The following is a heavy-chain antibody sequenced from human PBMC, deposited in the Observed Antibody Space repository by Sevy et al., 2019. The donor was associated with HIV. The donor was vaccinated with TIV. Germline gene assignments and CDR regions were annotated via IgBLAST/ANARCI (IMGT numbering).Heavy chain of an antibody. Sequence: GGSPRLSCAASGFTFNSYTMNWVRQAPGKGLEWVSSITSGSTYIYYADSVKGRFTISRDNAKNSLYLQMNSLRAEDTAVYYCARDGGCSSTSCLLYFDYWGQGSLVTVSS. CDR2: ITSGSTYI. J-gene: IGHJ4*02. D-gene: IGHD2-2*01. CDR1: GFTFNSYT. CDR3: ARDGGCSSTSCLLYFDY. V-gene: IGHV3-21*01.